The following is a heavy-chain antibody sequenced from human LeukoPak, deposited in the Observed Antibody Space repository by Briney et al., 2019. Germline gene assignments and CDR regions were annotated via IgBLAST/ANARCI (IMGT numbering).Heavy chain of an antibody. D-gene: IGHD3/OR15-3a*01. J-gene: IGHJ4*02. CDR1: GFTFNTYA. V-gene: IGHV3-30-3*01. CDR2: ISFDGDNK. Sequence: GGSLRLSCAASGFTFNTYALHWVRQVPDKGLEWVTIISFDGDNKYYADSVKGRFTISRDNSKNTLYLQMNSLRAEDTAVYYCARGAWTAYYFDYWGQGTLVTVSS. CDR3: ARGAWTAYYFDY.